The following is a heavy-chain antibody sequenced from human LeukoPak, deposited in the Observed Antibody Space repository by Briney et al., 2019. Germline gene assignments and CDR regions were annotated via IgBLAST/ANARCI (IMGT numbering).Heavy chain of an antibody. CDR1: GFTFSSYG. Sequence: PGGSLRLSCAASGFTFSSYGMSWIRQAPGKGLEWVSADGAGGGGPYYADSVSGRFTMSRDNSENMLYLQMDSLRVEDTAVYYCAKEDVGAAPDYWGQGTLVTVSS. V-gene: IGHV3-23*01. J-gene: IGHJ4*02. CDR3: AKEDVGAAPDY. CDR2: DGAGGGGP. D-gene: IGHD2-15*01.